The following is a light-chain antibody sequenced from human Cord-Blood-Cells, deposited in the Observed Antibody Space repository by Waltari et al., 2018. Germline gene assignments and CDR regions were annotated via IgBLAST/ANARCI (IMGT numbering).Light chain of an antibody. Sequence: DIQMTQSPSTLSASVGDRVTITCRASQSISSWLAWYQQKPGKAPKLLIYKASSLESGVPSRFSGSGSGTEFTLTISSLQPDDFTTYYCQQYNSYSLTFGGGTKVEIK. CDR1: QSISSW. CDR2: KAS. CDR3: QQYNSYSLT. J-gene: IGKJ4*01. V-gene: IGKV1-5*03.